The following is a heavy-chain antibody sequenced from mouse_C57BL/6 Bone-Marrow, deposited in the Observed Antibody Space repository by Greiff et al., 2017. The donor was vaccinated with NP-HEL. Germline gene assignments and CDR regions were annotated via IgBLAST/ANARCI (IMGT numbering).Heavy chain of an antibody. Sequence: QVQLQQSGPELVKPGASVKLSCKASGYTFTSYDINWVKQRPGQGLEWIGWIYPRDGSNKYNEKFKGKATLTVDTSSSTAYMGLHSLTSEDSAVYFCARALGGFAYWGQGTLVTVSA. CDR2: IYPRDGSN. V-gene: IGHV1-85*01. CDR1: GYTFTSYD. D-gene: IGHD3-1*01. J-gene: IGHJ3*01. CDR3: ARALGGFAY.